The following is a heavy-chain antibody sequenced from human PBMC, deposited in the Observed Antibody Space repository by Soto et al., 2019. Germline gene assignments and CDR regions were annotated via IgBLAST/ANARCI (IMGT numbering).Heavy chain of an antibody. CDR1: GFSFSGKNY. J-gene: IGHJ3*02. V-gene: IGHV3-53*01. CDR3: ATWLQREHAFDI. D-gene: IGHD1-1*01. Sequence: PGGSLRLSCAASGFSFSGKNYLTWVRQAPGEGLEWVSALYSSDGTYYADSVKGRFSVSRDNSKNTFYLQLHSLRPEDTALYFCATWLQREHAFDIWGLGTMVTVSS. CDR2: LYSSDGT.